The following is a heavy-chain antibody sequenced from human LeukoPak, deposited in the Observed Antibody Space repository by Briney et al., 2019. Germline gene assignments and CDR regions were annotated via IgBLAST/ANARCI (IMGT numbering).Heavy chain of an antibody. Sequence: TLSLTCSVSGASITSYYGSWFRQPPGKGLEWIGYIYYSGSTNHNPSLKSRVTMSVDTSTNQVSLKLSSVTAADTAIYFCARGDTVTTFDSWGQGTLVTVSS. J-gene: IGHJ4*02. CDR2: IYYSGST. V-gene: IGHV4-59*01. CDR3: ARGDTVTTFDS. D-gene: IGHD4-17*01. CDR1: GASITSYY.